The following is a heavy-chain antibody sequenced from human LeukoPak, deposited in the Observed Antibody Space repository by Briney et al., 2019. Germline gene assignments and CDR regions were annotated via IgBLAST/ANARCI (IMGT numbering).Heavy chain of an antibody. D-gene: IGHD3-3*01. CDR1: GFTFSSYS. CDR2: ISSSSSTI. J-gene: IGHJ6*02. Sequence: PGGSLRLSCAASGFTFSSYSMNWVRQAPGKGLEWVSYISSSSSTIYYADSVKGRFTISRDNAKNSLYLQMNSLRAEDTAVYYCARGDQPCITIFGVVSPWFYYYYGMDVWGQGTTVTVSS. CDR3: ARGDQPCITIFGVVSPWFYYYYGMDV. V-gene: IGHV3-48*01.